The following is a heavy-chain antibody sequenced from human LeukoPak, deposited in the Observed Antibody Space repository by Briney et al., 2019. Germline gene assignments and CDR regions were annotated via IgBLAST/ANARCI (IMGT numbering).Heavy chain of an antibody. Sequence: PGGSLRLSCAASGFTFSSYWMSWVRQAPGKGLEWVSSISSSSSYIYYADSVKGRFTISRDNAKNSLYLQMNSLRAEDTAVYYCARGRGGIVVVVAAIDWGQGTLVTVSS. CDR2: ISSSSSYI. V-gene: IGHV3-21*01. D-gene: IGHD2-15*01. J-gene: IGHJ4*02. CDR3: ARGRGGIVVVVAAID. CDR1: GFTFSSYW.